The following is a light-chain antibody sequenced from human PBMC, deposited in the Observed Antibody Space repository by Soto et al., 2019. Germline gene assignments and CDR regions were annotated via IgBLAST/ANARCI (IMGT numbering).Light chain of an antibody. V-gene: IGKV1-33*01. J-gene: IGKJ3*01. CDR1: QDITSY. CDR3: QHCNYLPI. Sequence: DIQMTQSPSSLSASVGDRVTITCQASQDITSYLNWYQHKPGKAPKLLIYDASILEAGVPLRFSGSGSGTNFTLTISSLQPEDVATYYCQHCNYLPIFGPGTTVDFK. CDR2: DAS.